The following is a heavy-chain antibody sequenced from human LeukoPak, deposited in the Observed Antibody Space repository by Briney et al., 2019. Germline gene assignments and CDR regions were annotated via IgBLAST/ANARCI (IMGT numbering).Heavy chain of an antibody. V-gene: IGHV1-69*13. CDR2: IIPIFGTA. J-gene: IGHJ6*02. CDR1: GGTFSSYA. Sequence: GASVKVSCKASGGTFSSYAIGWVRQAPGQGLEWMGGIIPIFGTANYAQKFQGRVTITADESTSTAYMELSSLRSEDTAVYYCARDPVLRYFDRLYNYYCYGMDVWGQGTTVTVSS. CDR3: ARDPVLRYFDRLYNYYCYGMDV. D-gene: IGHD3-9*01.